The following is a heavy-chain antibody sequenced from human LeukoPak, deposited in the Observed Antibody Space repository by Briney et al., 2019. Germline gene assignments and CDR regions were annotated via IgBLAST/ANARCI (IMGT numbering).Heavy chain of an antibody. CDR2: ISSSSNTI. CDR3: ARDRDHSNSSYIFLDC. D-gene: IGHD6-13*01. J-gene: IGHJ4*02. CDR1: VFSFNYVS. V-gene: IGHV3-48*02. Sequence: GGSLRLSCAPSVFSFNYVSGCCVRQAPGKGLEWVSYISSSSNTIYYADSVKGRFTISRDNARNSLYLQMNSLRDEDTAVYYCARDRDHSNSSYIFLDCWGQGTLVTASS.